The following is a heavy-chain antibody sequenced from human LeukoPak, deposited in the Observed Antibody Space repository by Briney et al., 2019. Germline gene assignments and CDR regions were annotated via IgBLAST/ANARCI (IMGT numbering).Heavy chain of an antibody. Sequence: ASVEVSCKASGYTFTDYYMHWVRQAPGQGLEWMGWINPSSGATNYAHKFQGRVTMTRDTSITTASMELSRLRPDDTAVYYCARIDFWSGYCLDYWGRGTLVTVSS. CDR2: INPSSGAT. CDR1: GYTFTDYY. D-gene: IGHD3-3*01. V-gene: IGHV1-2*07. CDR3: ARIDFWSGYCLDY. J-gene: IGHJ4*02.